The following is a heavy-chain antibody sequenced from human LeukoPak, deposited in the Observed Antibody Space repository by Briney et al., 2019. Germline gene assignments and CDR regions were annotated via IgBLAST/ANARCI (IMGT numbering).Heavy chain of an antibody. D-gene: IGHD5-12*01. V-gene: IGHV4-30-4*01. J-gene: IGHJ4*02. CDR3: ARDQVDSGYDLFDY. CDR1: GGSISSGDYY. CDR2: IYYSGST. Sequence: SETLSLTCTVSGGSISSGDYYWSWIRQPPGKGLEWIGYIYYSGSTYYNPSLKSRVTISVDTSKNQFSLKLSSVTAADTAVYYCARDQVDSGYDLFDYWGQGTLVTVSS.